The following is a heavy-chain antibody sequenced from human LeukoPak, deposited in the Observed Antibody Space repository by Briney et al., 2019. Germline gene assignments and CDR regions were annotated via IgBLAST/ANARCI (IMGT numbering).Heavy chain of an antibody. Sequence: PGGSLRLSRAASGFTFSSYAMHWVRQAPGKGLEWVAVISYDGSNKYYADSVKGRFTISRDNSKNTLYLQMNSLRAEDTAVYYCARDRVATTAQSYYYYGMDVWGQGTTVTVSS. CDR2: ISYDGSNK. CDR3: ARDRVATTAQSYYYYGMDV. J-gene: IGHJ6*02. CDR1: GFTFSSYA. V-gene: IGHV3-30*04. D-gene: IGHD5-12*01.